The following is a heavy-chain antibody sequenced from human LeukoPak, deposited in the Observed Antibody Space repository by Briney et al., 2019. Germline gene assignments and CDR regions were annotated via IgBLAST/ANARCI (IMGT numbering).Heavy chain of an antibody. CDR3: VRDQFYAFDV. CDR2: IRTSGGVV. CDR1: GFTFTSYT. V-gene: IGHV3-48*02. J-gene: IGHJ3*01. Sequence: SGGSLRLSCAASGFTFTSYTMNWVRQAPGKGLEWISYIRTSGGVVSYTASVRGRFTISTDSAKNSLYLQMNSLRDDDTAVYYCVRDQFYAFDVWGQGTMVTVSS.